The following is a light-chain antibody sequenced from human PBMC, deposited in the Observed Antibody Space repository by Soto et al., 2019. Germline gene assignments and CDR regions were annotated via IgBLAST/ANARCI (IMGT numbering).Light chain of an antibody. CDR3: QQYGSSIKT. CDR1: QSVSSNY. CDR2: DAS. J-gene: IGKJ1*01. V-gene: IGKV3-20*01. Sequence: EIVLTQFPGTLSLSPGERATLSCRASQSVSSNYLAWYQQRPGQPPNLLIFDASNRAPGIPDRFSGSGSGTDFTLTISRLEPEDFAVYYCQQYGSSIKTFGQGTKVEIK.